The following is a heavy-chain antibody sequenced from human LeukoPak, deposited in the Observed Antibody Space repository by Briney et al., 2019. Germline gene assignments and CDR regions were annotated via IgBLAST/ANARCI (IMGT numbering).Heavy chain of an antibody. D-gene: IGHD2-15*01. V-gene: IGHV4-59*08. CDR2: IYYSGST. CDR3: ASKQRGEYCSGGSCYLGDAFDI. J-gene: IGHJ3*02. Sequence: PSETLSLTCTVSGGSISSYYWSWIRQPPGKGLEWIGYIYYSGSTNYNPSLKSRVTVFVDTSKNQFSLKLNSVTAADTAVYYCASKQRGEYCSGGSCYLGDAFDIWGQGTMVTVSS. CDR1: GGSISSYY.